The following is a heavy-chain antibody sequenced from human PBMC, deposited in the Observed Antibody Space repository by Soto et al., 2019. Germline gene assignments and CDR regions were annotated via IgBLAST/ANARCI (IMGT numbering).Heavy chain of an antibody. J-gene: IGHJ4*02. CDR1: GYTFTGHY. CDR3: GRGRSGQIVVFY. Sequence: ASVKVSCKASGYTFTGHYIHWVRQAPEQGPEWMGEIGPESGATRYAQKFQGGVTMTRDMSITTVYMELNNLSPDDTAVYYCGRGRSGQIVVFYWGQGTPVTVSS. V-gene: IGHV1-2*02. D-gene: IGHD5-12*01. CDR2: IGPESGAT.